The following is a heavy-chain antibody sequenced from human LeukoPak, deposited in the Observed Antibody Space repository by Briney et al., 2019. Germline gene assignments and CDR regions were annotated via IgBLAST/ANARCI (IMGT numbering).Heavy chain of an antibody. Sequence: SETLSLTCTVSGGSISSYYWSWIRQPPGKGLEWIGYIYYSGSTNYNPSLKSRVSISVDTSKNQFSLRLSSVTAADTAVYFCARVDKQCSPEICYSGWFDPWGQGTLVTVSS. CDR2: IYYSGST. CDR1: GGSISSYY. J-gene: IGHJ5*02. V-gene: IGHV4-59*01. CDR3: ARVDKQCSPEICYSGWFDP. D-gene: IGHD2-15*01.